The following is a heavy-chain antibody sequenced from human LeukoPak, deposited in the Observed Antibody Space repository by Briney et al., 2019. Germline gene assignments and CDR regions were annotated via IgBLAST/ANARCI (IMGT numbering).Heavy chain of an antibody. J-gene: IGHJ5*02. V-gene: IGHV4-59*01. Sequence: SETLSLTCTVSGGSISSYYWSWIRQPPGKGLEWIGYIYYSGSTNYNPSLKSRVTISVDTSKNQFSLKLSSVTAADTAVYYCASYSGYDSNWFDPWGQGTLVTVSS. CDR1: GGSISSYY. D-gene: IGHD5-12*01. CDR2: IYYSGST. CDR3: ASYSGYDSNWFDP.